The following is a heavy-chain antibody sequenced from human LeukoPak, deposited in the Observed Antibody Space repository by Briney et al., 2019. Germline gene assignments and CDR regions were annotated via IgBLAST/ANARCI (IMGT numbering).Heavy chain of an antibody. CDR3: ARVDSGNYDY. V-gene: IGHV3-23*01. D-gene: IGHD1-26*01. Sequence: GGSLRLSCAASGFRFSSYVMRWVRQAPGKGLEYVSSIDGSDGASYYADSVKGRFTISRDNSKNTLFLQMNSLRVEDTAVYYCARVDSGNYDYWGQGTLLTVSS. CDR1: GFRFSSYV. CDR2: IDGSDGAS. J-gene: IGHJ4*02.